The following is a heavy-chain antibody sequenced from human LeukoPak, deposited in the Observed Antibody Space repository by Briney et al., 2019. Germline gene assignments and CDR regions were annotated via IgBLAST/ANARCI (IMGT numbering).Heavy chain of an antibody. CDR3: AKYTGTSAARIDY. CDR2: IGASGGST. D-gene: IGHD1-7*01. V-gene: IGHV3-23*01. Sequence: GSLRLSCAASGFTFSSYAMSWVRQAPGKGLEWVSAIGASGGSTYYADSVKGRFTTSRDNSKNTLYLQMNSLRAEDTAVYYCAKYTGTSAARIDYWGQGTLVTVSS. CDR1: GFTFSSYA. J-gene: IGHJ4*02.